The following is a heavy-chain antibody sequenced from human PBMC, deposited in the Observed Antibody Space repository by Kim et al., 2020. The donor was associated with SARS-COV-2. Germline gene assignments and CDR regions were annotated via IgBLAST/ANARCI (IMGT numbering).Heavy chain of an antibody. J-gene: IGHJ4*02. V-gene: IGHV1-2*06. CDR2: INPNNGDT. CDR3: TRALVTGDEFDY. CDR1: GYTFTGYY. Sequence: ASVKVSCKSSGYTFTGYYLHWIRQAPEQGLEWMGRINPNNGDTKFGQNFQGRVTMTRDTSISTAYLELNRLSFDDTAVYYCTRALVTGDEFDYWGQGTLVTVSS. D-gene: IGHD7-27*01.